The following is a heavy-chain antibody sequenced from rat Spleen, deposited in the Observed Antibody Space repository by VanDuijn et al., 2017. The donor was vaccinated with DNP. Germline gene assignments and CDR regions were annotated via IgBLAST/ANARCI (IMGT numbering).Heavy chain of an antibody. Sequence: EVQLVESGGGLVQPGRSLKLSCAASGFAFSDYYMAWVRQAPTKGLEWVASISYFGDNTYSGDSVKGRFTISRDNAKSTLYLQMNSLRSEDMATYYCARHGRRVFDYWGQGVMVTVSS. CDR3: ARHGRRVFDY. D-gene: IGHD1-11*01. V-gene: IGHV5-22*01. CDR1: GFAFSDYY. CDR2: ISYFGDNT. J-gene: IGHJ2*01.